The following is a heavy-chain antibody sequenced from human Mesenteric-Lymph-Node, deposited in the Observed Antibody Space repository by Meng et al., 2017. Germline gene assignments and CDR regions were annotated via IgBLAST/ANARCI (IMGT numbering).Heavy chain of an antibody. V-gene: IGHV3-21*06. CDR2: ISPSSSFI. D-gene: IGHD1-1*01. CDR3: AREGVHQTGNSKYNWFDP. J-gene: IGHJ5*02. CDR1: GFTFSSHG. Sequence: GESLKISCAASGFTFSSHGMNWVRQAPGKGLEWVSSISPSSSFIYYADSVKGRFTISRDNAKNSLYLQLNSLRAEDTAVYYCAREGVHQTGNSKYNWFDPWGQGTLVTVSS.